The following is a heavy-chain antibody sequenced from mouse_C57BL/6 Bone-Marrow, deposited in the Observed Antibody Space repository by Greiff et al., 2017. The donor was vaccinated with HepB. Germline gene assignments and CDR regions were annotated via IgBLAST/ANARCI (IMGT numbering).Heavy chain of an antibody. Sequence: QVQLKQSGSELRSPGSSVKLSCKDFDSEVFPIAYMSWVRQKPGHGFEWIGGILPSIGRTIYGEKFEDKATLDADTLSNTAYLELNSLTSEDSAIYYCARTYYYGSSYWFAYWGQGTLVTVSA. V-gene: IGHV15-2*01. CDR3: ARTYYYGSSYWFAY. D-gene: IGHD1-1*01. CDR1: DSEVFPIAY. J-gene: IGHJ3*01. CDR2: ILPSIGRT.